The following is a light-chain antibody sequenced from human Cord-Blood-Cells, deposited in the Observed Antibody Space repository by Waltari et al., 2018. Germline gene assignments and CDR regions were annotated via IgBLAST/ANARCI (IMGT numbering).Light chain of an antibody. CDR2: RNN. CDR3: AAWDDSLSGPV. V-gene: IGLV1-47*01. CDR1: SSNRGSNY. J-gene: IGLJ3*02. Sequence: QSVLTPPPSASGTPGQRVTISCSGSSSNRGSNYVYWYQQLPGTAPKLLIYRNNQRPSGVPDRFSGSKSGTSASLAISGLRSEDEADYYCAAWDDSLSGPVFGGGTKLTVL.